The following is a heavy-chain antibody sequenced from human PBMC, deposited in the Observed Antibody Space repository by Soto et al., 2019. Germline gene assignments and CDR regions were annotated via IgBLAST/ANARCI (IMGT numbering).Heavy chain of an antibody. D-gene: IGHD6-6*01. CDR3: ARQAARNYFDF. CDR2: IDSRGRTI. CDR1: GFTFSSYS. V-gene: IGHV3-48*01. Sequence: PGGSLRLSCAASGFTFSSYSMNWIRQAPGKGLEWVSYIDSRGRTISYADSVKGRFTISRDKAKNSLYLQMNSLRAEDTAVYYCARQAARNYFDFWGQGTPVTVSS. J-gene: IGHJ4*02.